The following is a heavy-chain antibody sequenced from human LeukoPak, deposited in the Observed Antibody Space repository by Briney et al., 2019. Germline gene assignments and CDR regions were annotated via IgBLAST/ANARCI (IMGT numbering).Heavy chain of an antibody. J-gene: IGHJ4*02. Sequence: SETLSLTCAVYGGSFSGYYWSWIRQPPGKGLEWIGEISHSGSTNYNPSLKSRVTISVDTSKNQFSLKLSSVTAADTAVYYCARGVPQWLVLWELRPEFDYWGQGTLVTVSS. V-gene: IGHV4-34*01. D-gene: IGHD6-19*01. CDR3: ARGVPQWLVLWELRPEFDY. CDR2: ISHSGST. CDR1: GGSFSGYY.